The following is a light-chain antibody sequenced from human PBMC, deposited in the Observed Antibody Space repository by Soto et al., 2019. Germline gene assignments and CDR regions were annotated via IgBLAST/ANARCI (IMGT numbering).Light chain of an antibody. CDR3: LLSYSGERPVV. J-gene: IGLJ2*01. V-gene: IGLV7-46*01. Sequence: GAQEGSMTVSVGGTVILTYDSSTGAVTSGHWPYWFPQKAGPAPRTLIYDTSKRHSWTPARVSGSLLGGKAALTLSGAQPEDEADYYCLLSYSGERPVVFGGGTKVTV. CDR1: TGAVTSGHW. CDR2: DTS.